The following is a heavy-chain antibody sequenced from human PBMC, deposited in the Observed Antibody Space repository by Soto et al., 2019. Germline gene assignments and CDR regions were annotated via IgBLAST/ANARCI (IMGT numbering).Heavy chain of an antibody. J-gene: IGHJ4*02. CDR2: IDTSGTST. V-gene: IGHV3-74*01. Sequence: PGESLKISCGASGFTFTNFWMHWVRQVPGKGLVWVSRIDTSGTSTSYADSVKGRFTISRDNAKSTVTLQMNSLRAEDTGVYYCARDSWYFDVWSQGSLVTVYS. D-gene: IGHD6-13*01. CDR1: GFTFTNFW. CDR3: ARDSWYFDV.